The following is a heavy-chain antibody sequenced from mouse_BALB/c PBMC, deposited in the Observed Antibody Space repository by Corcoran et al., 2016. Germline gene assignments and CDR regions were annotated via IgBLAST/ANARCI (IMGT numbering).Heavy chain of an antibody. J-gene: IGHJ3*01. CDR1: GYSITSGFY. V-gene: IGHV3-6*02. CDR3: AREVYYGSSYRFAY. CDR2: IGYDGTN. Sequence: DVQLQESGPGLVKPSQSLSLTCSVTGYSITSGFYWNWIRQFPGNKLEWMGYIGYDGTNNCNPSLKNRISITRDTSKNQFFLKLNSVTTEDTATYYCAREVYYGSSYRFAYWGQGTLVTVSA. D-gene: IGHD1-1*01.